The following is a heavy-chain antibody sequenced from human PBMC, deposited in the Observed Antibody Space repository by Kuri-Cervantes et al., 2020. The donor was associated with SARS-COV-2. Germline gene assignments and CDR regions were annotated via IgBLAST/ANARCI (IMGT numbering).Heavy chain of an antibody. CDR3: ATAYCGGDCYSRADAFDI. V-gene: IGHV3-30*02. CDR2: IRYDGSNK. J-gene: IGHJ3*02. Sequence: GGSLRLSCAASGFTFSSYGMHWVRQAPGKGLEWVAFIRYDGSNKYYADSVKGRFTISRDNSKNTLYLQMNSLRAEDTAVYYCATAYCGGDCYSRADAFDIWGQGTMVTVSS. D-gene: IGHD2-21*01. CDR1: GFTFSSYG.